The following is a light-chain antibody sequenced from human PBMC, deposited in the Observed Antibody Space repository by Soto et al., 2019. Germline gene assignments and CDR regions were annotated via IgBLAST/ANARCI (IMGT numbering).Light chain of an antibody. J-gene: IGKJ3*01. CDR3: QQSNNWPLT. CDR1: QSVTSN. CDR2: GAS. Sequence: EIVWMQSAGKVDLCAGGSTSISNRASQSVTSNLAWYQQKPGQAPRLLIYGASTRATGLPARFSVSGSGTEFTLTLHTLQSEDFAVYYCQQSNNWPLTFGPGTKVDIK. V-gene: IGKV3-15*01.